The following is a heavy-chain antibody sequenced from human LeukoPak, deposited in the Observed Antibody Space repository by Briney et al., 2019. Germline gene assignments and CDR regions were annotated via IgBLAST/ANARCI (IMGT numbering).Heavy chain of an antibody. J-gene: IGHJ5*02. CDR1: GYTFTGYY. Sequence: ASVKVSCKASGYTFTGYYMHWVRQAPGQGLEWMGWINPNSGGTNYAQKFQGRVTMTRDTSISTAYMELSRLRSDDTAVYYCARVVSQYSNYALNWFDPWGQGTLVTVSS. V-gene: IGHV1-2*02. CDR3: ARVVSQYSNYALNWFDP. CDR2: INPNSGGT. D-gene: IGHD4-11*01.